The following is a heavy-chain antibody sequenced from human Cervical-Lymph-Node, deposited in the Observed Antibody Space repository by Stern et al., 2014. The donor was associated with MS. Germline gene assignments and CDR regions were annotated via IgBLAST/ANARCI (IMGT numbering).Heavy chain of an antibody. Sequence: QVQLVQSGAEVKKPGASVKVSCKASGYTFTDYAIRWVRQAPGQGLEWMGCIGTNIGNTNYAQKFQGRVTLATDTSTSTVYMELRSLRSDDTAMYYCRAGSDAFDVWGQGTMVTVSS. CDR3: RAGSDAFDV. CDR1: GYTFTDYA. D-gene: IGHD6-13*01. CDR2: IGTNIGNT. J-gene: IGHJ3*01. V-gene: IGHV1-18*01.